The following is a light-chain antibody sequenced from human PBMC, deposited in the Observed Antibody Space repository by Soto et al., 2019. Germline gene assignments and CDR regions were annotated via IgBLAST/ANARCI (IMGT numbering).Light chain of an antibody. J-gene: IGKJ5*01. CDR3: QQYHNWPPIT. V-gene: IGKV3-15*01. CDR1: QSVSSN. Sequence: EIVLTQSPGTLSLSPGERATLSCRASQSVSSNLAWYQQKPGQAPRLLIYGASTRATGIPARFSGSGSGTEFTLTISSLQSGDFAVYYCQQYHNWPPITFGQGTRLEIK. CDR2: GAS.